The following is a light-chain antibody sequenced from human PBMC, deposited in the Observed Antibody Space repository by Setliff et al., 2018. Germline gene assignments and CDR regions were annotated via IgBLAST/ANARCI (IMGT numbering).Light chain of an antibody. CDR1: SSDIGGYNY. CDR2: DVN. CDR3: SSYTTTSTVV. J-gene: IGLJ2*01. Sequence: QSALTQPASVSGSPGQSITISCTGSSSDIGGYNYVSWYQQHPGKAPKLMIYDVNERPSGVSNRFSGSKSGNTASLTISGLQAEDEADYYCSSYTTTSTVVIGGGT. V-gene: IGLV2-14*01.